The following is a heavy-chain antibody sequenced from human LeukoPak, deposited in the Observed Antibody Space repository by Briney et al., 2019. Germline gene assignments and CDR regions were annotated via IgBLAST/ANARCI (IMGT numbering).Heavy chain of an antibody. J-gene: IGHJ5*02. CDR1: GYSFIGYY. CDR2: INPNSGGA. CDR3: ARQTAVAGHWFDP. V-gene: IGHV1-2*02. Sequence: GASVKVSCKASGYSFIGYYIHWVRQAPGQGLEWMGWINPNSGGANYAQKFQGRVTMTRDTSISTAYMELSRLRSDDTAVYYCARQTAVAGHWFDPWGQGTLVTVSS. D-gene: IGHD6-19*01.